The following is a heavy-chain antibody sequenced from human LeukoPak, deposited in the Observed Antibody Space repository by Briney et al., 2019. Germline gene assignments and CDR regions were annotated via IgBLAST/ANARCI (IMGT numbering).Heavy chain of an antibody. CDR2: INPNSGGT. V-gene: IGHV1-2*02. D-gene: IGHD3-10*01. CDR3: ARGGSGSYFSWLDP. CDR1: GYTFTGYY. J-gene: IGHJ5*02. Sequence: ASVKVSCKASGYTFTGYYIHWVRQAPGQGLKCVGWINPNSGGTNYAQKFQGRVTMTRDTSISTAYIELSRLRSDDTAVYYCARGGSGSYFSWLDPWGQGTLVTVSS.